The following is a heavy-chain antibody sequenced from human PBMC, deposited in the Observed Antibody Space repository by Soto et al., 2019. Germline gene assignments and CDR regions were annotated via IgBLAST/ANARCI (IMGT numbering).Heavy chain of an antibody. J-gene: IGHJ4*02. V-gene: IGHV4-34*01. CDR3: ARGQARAAAAGTKQGSGIRGVVDY. CDR2: INHSGST. D-gene: IGHD6-13*01. CDR1: GGSFSGYY. Sequence: SETLSLTCAVYGGSFSGYYWSWIRQPPGKGLEWIGEINHSGSTNYNPSLKSRVTISVDTSKNQFSLKLSSVTAADTAVYYCARGQARAAAAGTKQGSGIRGVVDYWGQGTLVTAPQ.